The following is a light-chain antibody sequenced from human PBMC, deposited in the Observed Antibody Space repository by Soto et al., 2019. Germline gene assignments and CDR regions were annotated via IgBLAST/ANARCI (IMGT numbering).Light chain of an antibody. Sequence: DIQMTQSPSSLSASVEDRVTITCRAGQYIGRYLNWYQQKPGKAPKLLIYAASSLHSGVPSRFSGSGSGTAFTLTISSLQPEDFATYSCQQTYRTPLTFGGGTKVEIK. CDR1: QYIGRY. CDR3: QQTYRTPLT. CDR2: AAS. V-gene: IGKV1-39*01. J-gene: IGKJ4*01.